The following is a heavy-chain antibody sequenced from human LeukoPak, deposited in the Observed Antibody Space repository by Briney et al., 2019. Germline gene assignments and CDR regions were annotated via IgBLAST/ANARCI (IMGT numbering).Heavy chain of an antibody. Sequence: PGGSLRLSCAASGFTFSSYWMHWVRQAPGKGLVWVSRINSDGSSTSYADSVKGRFTISRDNAKNTLYLQMNSLRPEDTAVFYCAREDPWLSKGVAYWGQGTLVTVSS. CDR3: AREDPWLSKGVAY. D-gene: IGHD5-24*01. CDR2: INSDGSST. CDR1: GFTFSSYW. J-gene: IGHJ4*02. V-gene: IGHV3-74*01.